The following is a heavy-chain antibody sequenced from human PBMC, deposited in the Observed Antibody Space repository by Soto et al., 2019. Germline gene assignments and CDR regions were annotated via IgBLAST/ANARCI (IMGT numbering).Heavy chain of an antibody. V-gene: IGHV4-4*07. CDR3: VRDIGGSGWFAP. J-gene: IGHJ5*02. CDR2: IYSSGTT. CDR1: GGSINNYY. Sequence: SETLSLTCTVSGGSINNYYCSWIRQAAGKGLEWIGRIYSSGTTNYNPSLKSRVTMSVDMSKSQFSLTLRSVTAADTAVYYCVRDIGGSGWFAPWGQGXLVTVYS. D-gene: IGHD2-15*01.